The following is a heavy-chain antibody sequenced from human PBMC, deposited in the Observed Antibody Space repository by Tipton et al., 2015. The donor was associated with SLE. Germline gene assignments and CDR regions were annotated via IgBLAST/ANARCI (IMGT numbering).Heavy chain of an antibody. CDR3: AKDQGYSSGNFDY. Sequence: RSLRLSCAASGFTFSSYGMHWVRQAPGKGLEWVAVIWYDGSNKYYADSVKGRFTISRDNSKNTLYLQMNSLRAEDTALYYCAKDQGYSSGNFDYWGQGTLVTVSS. CDR1: GFTFSSYG. D-gene: IGHD6-19*01. CDR2: IWYDGSNK. J-gene: IGHJ4*02. V-gene: IGHV3-33*06.